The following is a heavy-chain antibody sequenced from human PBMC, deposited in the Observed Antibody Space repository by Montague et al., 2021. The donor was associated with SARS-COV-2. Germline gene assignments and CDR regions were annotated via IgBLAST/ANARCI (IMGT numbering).Heavy chain of an antibody. J-gene: IGHJ6*02. CDR1: GFTFSSYW. CDR2: IKQDGSEK. CDR3: ARESGDTAMVGGMDV. V-gene: IGHV3-7*03. Sequence: SLRLSCAASGFTFSSYWMSWVRQAPGKGLEWVANIKQDGSEKYHVDSVKGRFTISRDSAKNSLYLQMNSLRAEDTAVYYCARESGDTAMVGGMDVWGQGTTVTVSS. D-gene: IGHD5-18*01.